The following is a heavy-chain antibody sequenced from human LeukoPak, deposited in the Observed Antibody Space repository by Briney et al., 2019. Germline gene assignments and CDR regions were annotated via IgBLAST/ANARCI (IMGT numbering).Heavy chain of an antibody. CDR2: IYYSGST. V-gene: IGHV4-59*01. Sequence: SETLSLTCTVSGGSISSYYWSWIRQPPGKGLEWIGYIYYSGSTNYNPSLKSRVTISVDTSKNQFSLKLSSVTAADTAVYYCAGVGDGYNYRQYYFDYWGQGTLVTVSS. CDR3: AGVGDGYNYRQYYFDY. D-gene: IGHD5-24*01. CDR1: GGSISSYY. J-gene: IGHJ4*02.